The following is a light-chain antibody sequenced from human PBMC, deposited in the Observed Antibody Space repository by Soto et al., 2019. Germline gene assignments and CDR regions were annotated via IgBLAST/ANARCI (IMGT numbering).Light chain of an antibody. V-gene: IGKV1-39*01. Sequence: DIQITQSPSSLSASLGDRVTITCRASQSISNYLNWYQQKRGKAPKLLIYVASNLLSGVPSRFSGSGSGTDFTLTITSLQPEDFATYYCQQSHTTPNTFGQGTKLEIK. CDR3: QQSHTTPNT. CDR1: QSISNY. CDR2: VAS. J-gene: IGKJ2*01.